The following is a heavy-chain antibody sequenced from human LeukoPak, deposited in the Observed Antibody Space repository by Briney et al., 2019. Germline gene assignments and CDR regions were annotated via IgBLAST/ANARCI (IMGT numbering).Heavy chain of an antibody. V-gene: IGHV1-2*02. Sequence: ASVKVSCTASGYTFTGYYMHWVRQAPGQGLEWMGWINPNSGGTNYAQKFQGRVTMTRDTSISTAYMELSRLRSDDTAVYYCARDQQRGYGDYGRTRFDYWGQGTLVTVSS. J-gene: IGHJ4*02. CDR1: GYTFTGYY. CDR2: INPNSGGT. CDR3: ARDQQRGYGDYGRTRFDY. D-gene: IGHD4-17*01.